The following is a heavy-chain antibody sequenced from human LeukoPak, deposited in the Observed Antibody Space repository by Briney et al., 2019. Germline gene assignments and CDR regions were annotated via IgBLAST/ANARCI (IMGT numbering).Heavy chain of an antibody. V-gene: IGHV4-61*01. Sequence: SETLSLTCTVSGGSVSTDSYYWSWIRQPPGKGLEWIGYIYYSGTTNYNPSLKSRVTISVDTSKNQFSLKLYSVTAADTALYYCARGSRAAAANFDYWGQGTLVTVSS. CDR2: IYYSGTT. J-gene: IGHJ4*02. D-gene: IGHD6-13*01. CDR3: ARGSRAAAANFDY. CDR1: GGSVSTDSYY.